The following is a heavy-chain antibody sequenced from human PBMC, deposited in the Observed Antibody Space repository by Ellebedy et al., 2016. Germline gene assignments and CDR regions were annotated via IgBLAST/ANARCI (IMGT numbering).Heavy chain of an antibody. Sequence: SETLSLTCAVSGGSISSSNWWRWVRQPPGKGLEWIGEIDHSGSTNYSPSLKGRVTISVDKSKHQFYLKLNSVTAADTAVYYCARVYSGNWFDPWGQGTLVTVSS. D-gene: IGHD6-13*01. CDR2: IDHSGST. CDR3: ARVYSGNWFDP. CDR1: GGSISSSNW. V-gene: IGHV4-4*02. J-gene: IGHJ5*02.